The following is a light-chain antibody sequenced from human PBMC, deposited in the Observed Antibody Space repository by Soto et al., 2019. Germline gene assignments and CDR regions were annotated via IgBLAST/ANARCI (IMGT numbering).Light chain of an antibody. CDR2: LGS. CDR1: QSLSHRNGKTY. CDR3: MQAVQSPRT. J-gene: IGKJ2*01. V-gene: IGKV2-28*01. Sequence: EIDMTQSPLSLPVTPGEPASISCRSSQSLSHRNGKTYLDWYLQKPGQSPHLLIYLGSNRASGVPDRFTGSGSGTEFTIKISRVEAEDVGVYYCMQAVQSPRTFGQGTKLEIK.